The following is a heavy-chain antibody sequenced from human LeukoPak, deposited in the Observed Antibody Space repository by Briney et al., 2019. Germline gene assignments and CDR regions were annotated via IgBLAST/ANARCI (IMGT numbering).Heavy chain of an antibody. CDR1: GYTFTSYA. Sequence: ASVKVSCTASGYTFTSYAMHWVRQAPGQRLEWMGWINAGNGNTKYSQKFQGRVTITRDTSASTAYMELSSLRSEDTAVYYCARPSNPSYYYDSSGYSYWGQGTLVTVSS. CDR3: ARPSNPSYYYDSSGYSY. CDR2: INAGNGNT. D-gene: IGHD3-22*01. J-gene: IGHJ4*02. V-gene: IGHV1-3*01.